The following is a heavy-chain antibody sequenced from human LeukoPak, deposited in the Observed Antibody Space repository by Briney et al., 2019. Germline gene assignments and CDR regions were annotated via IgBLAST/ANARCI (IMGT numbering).Heavy chain of an antibody. CDR2: IKQDGSEK. Sequence: PGGSLRLSCAASGFTFSSHWMSWVRQAPGKGLEWVANIKQDGSEKYYVDSVKGRFTISRDNAKNSLYLQMNSLRAEDTAVYYCARDSSPYYYDSSGYSELFDYWGQGTLVTVSS. J-gene: IGHJ4*02. D-gene: IGHD3-22*01. V-gene: IGHV3-7*01. CDR3: ARDSSPYYYDSSGYSELFDY. CDR1: GFTFSSHW.